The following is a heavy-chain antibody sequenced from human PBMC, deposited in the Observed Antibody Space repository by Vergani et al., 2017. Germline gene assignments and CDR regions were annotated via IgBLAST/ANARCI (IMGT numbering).Heavy chain of an antibody. V-gene: IGHV3-23*01. Sequence: EVRLLESGGGLVQPGGSLRLSCAASGFTFTNFAMTWVRQAPGEGLEWVSGISGSGGFTYYADSVKVRFTISRDNSKNTMFLQMNNFRAEDTAVYYCAKDNVPGYYDSSGYCDYWGQGTLVTVSS. CDR1: GFTFTNFA. J-gene: IGHJ4*02. CDR3: AKDNVPGYYDSSGYCDY. CDR2: ISGSGGFT. D-gene: IGHD3-22*01.